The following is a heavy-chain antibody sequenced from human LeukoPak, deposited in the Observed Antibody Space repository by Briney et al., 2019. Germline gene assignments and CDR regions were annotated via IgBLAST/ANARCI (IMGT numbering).Heavy chain of an antibody. V-gene: IGHV1-8*01. CDR3: ATRFPLRGSNRKEERRGTHAFDI. CDR2: MNPNSGNT. CDR1: GYTFTSYD. Sequence: ASVKVSCKASGYTFTSYDINWVRQATGQGLEWMGWMNPNSGNTGYAQKFQGRVTMTRNTSISTAYLQWSSLKASDTAMYYCATRFPLRGSNRKEERRGTHAFDIWGQGTMVTVSS. D-gene: IGHD1-1*01. J-gene: IGHJ3*02.